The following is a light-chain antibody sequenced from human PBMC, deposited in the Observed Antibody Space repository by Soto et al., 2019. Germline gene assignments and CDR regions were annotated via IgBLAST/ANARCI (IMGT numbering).Light chain of an antibody. CDR2: AAT. CDR1: QNVHSN. CDR3: QQYNDWHVYT. Sequence: EIVMTQSPGTLSVSPGGRATLSCTASQNVHSNLAWYQHKPGQAPRLLIYAATTRATGVPSRISGSGSGTAFTLTIDSLQSEELAVYFCQQYNDWHVYTFVLGTKVEI. V-gene: IGKV3-15*01. J-gene: IGKJ2*01.